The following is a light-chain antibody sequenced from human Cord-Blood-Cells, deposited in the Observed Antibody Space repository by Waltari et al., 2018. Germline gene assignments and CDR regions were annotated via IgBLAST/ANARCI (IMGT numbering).Light chain of an antibody. V-gene: IGLV2-14*01. CDR3: SSYTSSSTYV. Sequence: QSALTQPDSVSGSPGQSMTIPCTGTSSDGGGFKHFSWNPQHPGIAPKLMIYDVSNRPSGVSNRFSGSKSGNTASLTSSGLQAEDEADYYCSSYTSSSTYVFGTGTKVTVL. CDR2: DVS. CDR1: SSDGGGFKH. J-gene: IGLJ1*01.